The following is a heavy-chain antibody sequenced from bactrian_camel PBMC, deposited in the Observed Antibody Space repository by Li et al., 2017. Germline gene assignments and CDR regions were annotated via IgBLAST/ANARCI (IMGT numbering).Heavy chain of an antibody. CDR2: DSSDGNT. Sequence: HVQLVESGGGSVQAGGSLRLSCTASGFTFDDSSMGWYRQAPGNECELVSADSSDGNTYYADSVMGRFTISQDGAKKTVYLQMNSLKPEDTAVYYCAADLPPYGSSCPGSLGYWGQGTQVTVS. CDR3: AADLPPYGSSCPGSLGY. D-gene: IGHD6*01. V-gene: IGHV3S55*01. J-gene: IGHJ6*01. CDR1: GFTFDDSS.